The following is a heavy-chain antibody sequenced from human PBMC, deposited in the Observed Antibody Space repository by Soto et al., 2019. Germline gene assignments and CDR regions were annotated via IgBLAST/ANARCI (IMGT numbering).Heavy chain of an antibody. Sequence: QVQLQESGPGLVKPSQTLSLTCTVSGGSISSGGYYWSWIRQHPGKGLEWIGYIYYSGSTYYNPFLKSQVTISVDTSKNQFSLKLSSVTAADTAVYYCARVCGGDCHYGMDVWGQGTTVTVSS. D-gene: IGHD2-21*02. CDR2: IYYSGST. CDR3: ARVCGGDCHYGMDV. CDR1: GGSISSGGYY. J-gene: IGHJ6*02. V-gene: IGHV4-31*01.